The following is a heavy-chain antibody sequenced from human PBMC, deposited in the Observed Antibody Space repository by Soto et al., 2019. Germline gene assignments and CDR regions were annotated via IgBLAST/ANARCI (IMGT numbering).Heavy chain of an antibody. CDR3: ARAPPEGYYGSGSQEGSYYYCYGMDV. J-gene: IGHJ6*02. CDR2: INPSGGST. D-gene: IGHD3-10*01. V-gene: IGHV1-46*01. Sequence: ASVKVSCKASGYTFTSYYMHWVRQAPGQGLEWMGIINPSGGSTSYAQKFQGRVTMTRDTSTSTVYMELSSLRSEDTAVYYCARAPPEGYYGSGSQEGSYYYCYGMDVWGQGTTVPVS. CDR1: GYTFTSYY.